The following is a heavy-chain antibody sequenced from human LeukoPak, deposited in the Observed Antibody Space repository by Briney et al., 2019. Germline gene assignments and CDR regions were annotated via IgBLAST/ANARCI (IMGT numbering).Heavy chain of an antibody. V-gene: IGHV4-4*07. D-gene: IGHD2-15*01. Sequence: SETLSLTCTVSGGSISSYYWSWIRQPAGKGLEWIERIYTSGSTNYNPSLKSRVTMSVDTSKNQFSLKLSSVTAADTAVCYCARAGYCSGGSCSFFNDGWGQGTLVTVSS. CDR1: GGSISSYY. CDR3: ARAGYCSGGSCSFFNDG. J-gene: IGHJ4*02. CDR2: IYTSGST.